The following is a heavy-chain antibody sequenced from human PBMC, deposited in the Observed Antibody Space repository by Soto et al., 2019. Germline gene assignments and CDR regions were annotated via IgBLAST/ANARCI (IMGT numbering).Heavy chain of an antibody. D-gene: IGHD4-17*01. CDR1: GGSISSGGYY. Sequence: PSETLSLTCTVSGGSISSGGYYWSWIRQHPGTGLEWIGHISYSGSTYYNTSLKSRVTISVDTSRNQFSLIVNSLKAEDTAVYYCTSHDYGDYVDAFDIWGQGTKVT. V-gene: IGHV4-31*03. CDR2: ISYSGST. J-gene: IGHJ3*02. CDR3: TSHDYGDYVDAFDI.